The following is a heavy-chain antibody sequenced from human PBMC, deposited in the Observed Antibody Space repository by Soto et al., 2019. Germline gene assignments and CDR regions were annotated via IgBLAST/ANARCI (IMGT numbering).Heavy chain of an antibody. J-gene: IGHJ6*02. D-gene: IGHD2-2*03. V-gene: IGHV4-59*01. CDR1: GGSISSYY. Sequence: SETLSLTCTVSGGSISSYYWSWIRQPPGKGLEWIGYIYYSGRTNYNPSLKSRVTISVETYKNHFSLNLSSVTAADTAVYYCARAFYGYCSSTSCSYYYGMDVWGPGTTVTVSS. CDR2: IYYSGRT. CDR3: ARAFYGYCSSTSCSYYYGMDV.